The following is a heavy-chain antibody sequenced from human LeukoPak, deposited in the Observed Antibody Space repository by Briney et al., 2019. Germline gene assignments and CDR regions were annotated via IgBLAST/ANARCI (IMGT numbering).Heavy chain of an antibody. CDR2: IRYDGSNK. J-gene: IGHJ4*02. CDR1: GYTFSSYG. CDR3: ATLTAMVTFFDY. V-gene: IGHV3-30*02. Sequence: PGGSLRLSCAASGYTFSSYGMHWVRQAPGKGLEWVAFIRYDGSNKYYADSVKGRFTISRDNSKNTLYLQMNSLRAEDTAVYYCATLTAMVTFFDYWGQGTLVTVSS. D-gene: IGHD5-18*01.